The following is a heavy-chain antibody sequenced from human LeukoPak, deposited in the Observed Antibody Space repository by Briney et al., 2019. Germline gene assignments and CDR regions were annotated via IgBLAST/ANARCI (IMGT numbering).Heavy chain of an antibody. J-gene: IGHJ4*02. CDR2: ISPGGGTST. CDR1: GFTFSSYT. Sequence: GGPLRLSCAASGFTFSSYTMSWVRQGPGKGLEWVSVISPGGGTSTSYADSVKGRFTISRDNSKNTLYLQMNNLRADDTAIYYCARSPPLGAFDYWGQGTLVTVSS. V-gene: IGHV3-23*01. D-gene: IGHD4-17*01. CDR3: ARSPPLGAFDY.